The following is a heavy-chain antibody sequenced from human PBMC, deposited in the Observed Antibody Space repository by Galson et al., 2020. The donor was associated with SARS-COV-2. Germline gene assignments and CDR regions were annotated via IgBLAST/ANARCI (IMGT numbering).Heavy chain of an antibody. CDR3: ATYPYYYDSSGSKGY. CDR1: GYTLTELS. Sequence: ASVTVSCKVSGYTLTELSMHWVRQAPGKGLEWMGGFDPEDGETIYAQKFQGRVTMTEDTSTDTAYMELSSLRSEDTAVYYCATYPYYYDSSGSKGYWGQGTLVTVSS. J-gene: IGHJ4*02. V-gene: IGHV1-24*01. D-gene: IGHD3-22*01. CDR2: FDPEDGET.